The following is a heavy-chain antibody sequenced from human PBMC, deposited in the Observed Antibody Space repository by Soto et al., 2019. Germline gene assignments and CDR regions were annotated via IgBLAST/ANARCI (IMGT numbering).Heavy chain of an antibody. Sequence: QLVESGGGLFQAGGSTRLSCLVSGFTVGNFDMAWVRQAPGKGLEWASIIQTGGATYYSDSAQGRFTISRDNSKNTVYLQKNSLRVEDTGVYSCVRVLYDSGVVDFWGQGSLITVS. CDR2: IQTGGAT. CDR3: VRVLYDSGVVDF. V-gene: IGHV3-53*01. CDR1: GFTVGNFD. D-gene: IGHD5-12*01. J-gene: IGHJ4*02.